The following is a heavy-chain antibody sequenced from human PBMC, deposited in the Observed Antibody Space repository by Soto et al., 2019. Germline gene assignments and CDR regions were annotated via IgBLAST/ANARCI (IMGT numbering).Heavy chain of an antibody. CDR3: ARDEGAPDAFDI. J-gene: IGHJ3*02. V-gene: IGHV4-59*01. CDR2: IYYSGST. Sequence: SETLSLTCTVSGGSISSYYWSWIRQPPGKGLEWIGYIYYSGSTNYNPSLKSRVTISVDTSKNQFSLKLSSVTAAATAVYYCARDEGAPDAFDIWGQGTMVTVSS. CDR1: GGSISSYY.